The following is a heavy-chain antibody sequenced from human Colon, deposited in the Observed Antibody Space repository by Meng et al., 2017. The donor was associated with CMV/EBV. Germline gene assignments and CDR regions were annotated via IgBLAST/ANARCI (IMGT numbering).Heavy chain of an antibody. V-gene: IGHV4-34*01. CDR1: GGCFSGYY. D-gene: IGHD3-10*01. CDR3: ARGLYGSGRHQIDY. CDR2: INHSGST. Sequence: VQLEHGGAGRWKPSETLALTCAVYGGCFSGYYWSWIRQRPGKGLEWIGEINHSGSTNYNPSLKSRVTISVDTSKNQFSLKLSSVTAADTAVYYCARGLYGSGRHQIDYWGQGTLVTVSS. J-gene: IGHJ4*02.